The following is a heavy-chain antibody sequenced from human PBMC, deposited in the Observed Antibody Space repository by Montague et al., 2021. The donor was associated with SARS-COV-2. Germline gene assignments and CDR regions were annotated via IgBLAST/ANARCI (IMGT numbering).Heavy chain of an antibody. CDR1: GGSISSSNYY. CDR3: ARDDIVLQGVTKGMDV. CDR2: MYYSGST. J-gene: IGHJ6*02. D-gene: IGHD3-10*01. V-gene: IGHV4-39*07. Sequence: SETLSLTCTVPGGSISSSNYYWGWIRQPPGKGLEWIGNMYYSGSTYHNPSLKSRVTISIDTSKNQFSLKLSSVTAADTAVYYCARDDIVLQGVTKGMDVWGQGTTVTVSS.